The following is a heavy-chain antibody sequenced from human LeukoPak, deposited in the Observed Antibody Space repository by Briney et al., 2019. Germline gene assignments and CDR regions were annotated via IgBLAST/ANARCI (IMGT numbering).Heavy chain of an antibody. V-gene: IGHV3-48*03. J-gene: IGHJ5*02. CDR2: ISSSGRTT. CDR1: GFSFSSYE. Sequence: GGSLRLSCAASGFSFSSYEMHWVRQAPGKGLEWVSYISSSGRTTYYADSVKGRFTISRDNAKNSLYLQMNSLRAEDTAVYYCARVAAVAGLYNWFDPWGQGTLVTVSS. D-gene: IGHD6-19*01. CDR3: ARVAAVAGLYNWFDP.